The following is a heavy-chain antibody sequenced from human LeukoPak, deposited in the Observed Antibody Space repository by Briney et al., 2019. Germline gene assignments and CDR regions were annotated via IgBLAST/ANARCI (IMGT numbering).Heavy chain of an antibody. J-gene: IGHJ4*02. CDR1: GFTFSAYS. V-gene: IGHV3-21*01. CDR2: ISGNGNHI. D-gene: IGHD6-19*01. CDR3: ARDPDSNGWSSKDY. Sequence: GGSLRLSCAASGFTFSAYSMNWVRQAPGKGLEWVSSISGNGNHIFYADSLRDRFTISRDNAKNSLYLQMSGLRAEDTAMYYCARDPDSNGWSSKDYWGQGTLVTVSS.